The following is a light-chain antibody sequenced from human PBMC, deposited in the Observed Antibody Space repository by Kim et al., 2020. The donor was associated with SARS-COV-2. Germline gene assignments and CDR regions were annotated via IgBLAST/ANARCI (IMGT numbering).Light chain of an antibody. Sequence: SASVGDRVTITCRASQSISGSLAWFKQKPGKAPELLVYKTSNLEGGVPSRFSGSGSGTEYSLTIRSLQPDDSATYYCHQYNSYWTFGQGTKVEIK. V-gene: IGKV1-5*03. CDR1: QSISGS. CDR3: HQYNSYWT. J-gene: IGKJ1*01. CDR2: KTS.